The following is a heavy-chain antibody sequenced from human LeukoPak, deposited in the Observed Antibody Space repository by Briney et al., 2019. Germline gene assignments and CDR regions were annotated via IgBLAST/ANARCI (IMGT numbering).Heavy chain of an antibody. CDR3: AKDGSGSYYNRHYYHYYMDV. J-gene: IGHJ6*03. CDR1: GFTFDDYA. CDR2: ISWNSGSI. D-gene: IGHD3-10*01. Sequence: GGSLRLSCAASGFTFDDYAMHWVRQAPGKGLEWVSGISWNSGSIGYADSVKGRFTISRDNAKNSLYLQMNSLRAEDTALYYCAKDGSGSYYNRHYYHYYMDVWGKGTTVTIS. V-gene: IGHV3-9*01.